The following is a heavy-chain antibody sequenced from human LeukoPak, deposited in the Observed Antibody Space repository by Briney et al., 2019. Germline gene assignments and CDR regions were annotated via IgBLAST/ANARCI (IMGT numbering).Heavy chain of an antibody. J-gene: IGHJ4*02. D-gene: IGHD6-19*01. CDR3: AKGFNGRAVASTVDY. CDR2: ISGSGGST. Sequence: GGSLRLSCAASGFTFSSYAMSWVRQAPGKGLEWVSAISGSGGSTYYAGSVKGRFTISRDNSKNTLYLQMNSLRAEDTAVYYCAKGFNGRAVASTVDYWGQGTLVTVSS. V-gene: IGHV3-23*01. CDR1: GFTFSSYA.